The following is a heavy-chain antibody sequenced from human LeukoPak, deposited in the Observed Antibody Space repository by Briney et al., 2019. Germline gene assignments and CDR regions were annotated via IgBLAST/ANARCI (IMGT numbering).Heavy chain of an antibody. J-gene: IGHJ4*02. CDR2: ISAASHLI. V-gene: IGHV3-48*01. CDR3: ARDDPAAGDDFDY. Sequence: PGGSLRLSCAASGCTFNTYNMNWARQAPGKGLEWVSYISAASHLIYYADSVKGRFTISRDNAKNSLYLQMNSLRAEDTAVYYCARDDPAAGDDFDYWGQGSLVTVPS. CDR1: GCTFNTYN. D-gene: IGHD6-13*01.